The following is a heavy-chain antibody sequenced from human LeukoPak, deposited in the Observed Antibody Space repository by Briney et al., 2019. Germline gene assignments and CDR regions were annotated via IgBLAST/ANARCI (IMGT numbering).Heavy chain of an antibody. Sequence: PSETLSLTCTVSGGSISSSSYYWGWIRQPPGKGLEWIGSIYYSGSTYYNPSLKSRVTISVDTSKNQFSLKLSSVTAADTAVYYCARQEIAVAGRGAFDIWGQGTMVTVSS. CDR1: GGSISSSSYY. D-gene: IGHD6-19*01. V-gene: IGHV4-39*01. CDR2: IYYSGST. J-gene: IGHJ3*02. CDR3: ARQEIAVAGRGAFDI.